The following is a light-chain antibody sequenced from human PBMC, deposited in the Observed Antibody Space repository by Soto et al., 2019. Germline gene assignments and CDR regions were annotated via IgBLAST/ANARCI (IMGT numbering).Light chain of an antibody. Sequence: EIVMTQSPATLSVSPGERATLSCRASQSVSSNLAWYQQKPGQAPRLLIYGASTRATGIPARFSGSRSGTAFTLTISSLQSEDFAVYSCQQYNNWPALTFGGGTKVEIK. CDR2: GAS. V-gene: IGKV3-15*01. CDR1: QSVSSN. J-gene: IGKJ4*01. CDR3: QQYNNWPALT.